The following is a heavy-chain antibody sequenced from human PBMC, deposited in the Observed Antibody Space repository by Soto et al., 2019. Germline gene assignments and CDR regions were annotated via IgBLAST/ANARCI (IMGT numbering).Heavy chain of an antibody. CDR3: GKASEFYESSTGYIDH. Sequence: GGSLRLSCAASGLTFSKYGMHWVRQAPGKGLEWVAAISYDGKKEYYADSVKGRFTISRDNSKNTLYLQMDALRIEDTALYYRGKASEFYESSTGYIDHWGQGTPVTVSS. CDR2: ISYDGKKE. J-gene: IGHJ5*02. CDR1: GLTFSKYG. V-gene: IGHV3-30*18. D-gene: IGHD5-12*01.